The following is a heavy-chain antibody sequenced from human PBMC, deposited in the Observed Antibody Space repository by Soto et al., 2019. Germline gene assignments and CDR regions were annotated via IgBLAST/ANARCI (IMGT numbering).Heavy chain of an antibody. Sequence: QVQLVQSGAEVKKPGASVKVSCKASGYTFTSYGISWVRQAPGQGLEWMGWISAYNGNKKYAQKVQDRVTMTTDTSSSTADMERRSLRSDDTAVYYCAREPNYFDYWGQGTLVTVSS. CDR3: AREPNYFDY. CDR1: GYTFTSYG. J-gene: IGHJ4*02. CDR2: ISAYNGNK. V-gene: IGHV1-18*01.